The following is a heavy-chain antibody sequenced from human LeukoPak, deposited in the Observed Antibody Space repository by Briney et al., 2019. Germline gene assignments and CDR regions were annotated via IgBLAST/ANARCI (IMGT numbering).Heavy chain of an antibody. Sequence: PGGSLRLSCAASGFTFSSYEMNWVRQAPGKGLEWVSSISSSSSYIYYADSVKGRFTISRDNAKNSLYLQMNSLRAEDTAVYYCARTAIAAAGTALGYWGQGTLVTVSS. CDR3: ARTAIAAAGTALGY. D-gene: IGHD6-13*01. V-gene: IGHV3-21*01. CDR2: ISSSSSYI. J-gene: IGHJ4*02. CDR1: GFTFSSYE.